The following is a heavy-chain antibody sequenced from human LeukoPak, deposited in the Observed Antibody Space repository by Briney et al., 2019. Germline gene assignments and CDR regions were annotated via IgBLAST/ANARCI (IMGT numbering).Heavy chain of an antibody. CDR3: AKEGFDS. J-gene: IGHJ4*02. V-gene: IGHV3-23*01. CDR2: ITKNDAI. CDR1: GFTLSSSG. Sequence: GGSLRLSCAASGFTLSSSGMTWVRQAPGKGLEWVSAITKNDAIYYVDSVKGRFTVSRDNSKNTLYLQMNSLRVEDTAVYYCAKEGFDSWGQGTLVTVSS.